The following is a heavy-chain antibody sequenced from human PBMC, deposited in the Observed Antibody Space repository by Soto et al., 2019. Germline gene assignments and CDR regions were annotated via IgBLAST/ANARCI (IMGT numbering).Heavy chain of an antibody. J-gene: IGHJ6*02. CDR2: IYYSGST. Sequence: LSLTCTVSGGSISSGDYYWSWIRQPPGKGLEWIGYIYYSGSTYYNPSLKSRVTISVDTSKNQFSLKLSSVTAADTAVYYCARTMVRGVITYYYGMDVWGQGTTVTVSS. D-gene: IGHD3-10*01. V-gene: IGHV4-30-4*01. CDR1: GGSISSGDYY. CDR3: ARTMVRGVITYYYGMDV.